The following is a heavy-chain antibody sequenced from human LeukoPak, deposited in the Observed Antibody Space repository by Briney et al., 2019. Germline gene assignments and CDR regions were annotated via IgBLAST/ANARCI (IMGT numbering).Heavy chain of an antibody. CDR3: AKDREAAAGWLYY. CDR2: IRYDGSNK. J-gene: IGHJ4*02. V-gene: IGHV3-30*02. Sequence: PGGSLRLSCAASGFTFSSYGMHWVRQAPGKGLEWVAFIRYDGSNKYYADSVKGRFTISRDNSKNTLYLQMNSLRAEDTAVYYCAKDREAAAGWLYYWGQGTLVTVSS. CDR1: GFTFSSYG. D-gene: IGHD6-13*01.